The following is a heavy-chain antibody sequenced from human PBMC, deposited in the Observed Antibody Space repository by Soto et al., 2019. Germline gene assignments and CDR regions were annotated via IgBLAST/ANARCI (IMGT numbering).Heavy chain of an antibody. Sequence: GSLRLSCAASRFTFSTYWIHWVRQAPGKGLVRVSRINSDGSSRSYADSVKGRFPISRDNAKNTLYLQMHSLRAEDTAVYYCARDQAYSNWFGPWGQGTLVTGFS. J-gene: IGHJ5*02. CDR1: RFTFSTYW. CDR3: ARDQAYSNWFGP. D-gene: IGHD2-21*01. CDR2: INSDGSSR. V-gene: IGHV3-74*01.